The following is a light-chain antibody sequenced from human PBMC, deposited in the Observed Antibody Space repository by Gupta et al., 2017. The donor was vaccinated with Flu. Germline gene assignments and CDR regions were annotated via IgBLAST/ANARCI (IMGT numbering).Light chain of an antibody. CDR3: GTWADSRNGPKV. CDR1: SSNIGSNT. Sequence: QSVLTQPPSASGSPGHPVTISCSGSSSNIGSNTVSWYQQLPGMPTTLLISVTNSRPSAVPARFSFCNSGTSASPAMSVRQCEDEAEDDYGTWADSRNGPKVFGGGTKLTVL. V-gene: IGLV1-44*01. CDR2: VTN. J-gene: IGLJ3*02.